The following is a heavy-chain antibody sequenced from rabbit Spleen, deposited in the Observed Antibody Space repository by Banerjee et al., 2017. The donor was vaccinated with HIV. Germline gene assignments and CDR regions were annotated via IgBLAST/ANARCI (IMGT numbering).Heavy chain of an antibody. CDR3: ARDLDGVIGWNFGW. V-gene: IGHV1S40*01. J-gene: IGHJ6*01. D-gene: IGHD4-1*01. Sequence: QSLEESEGDLVKPGASLTLTCTASGFSFTYIDYLCWVRQPPGKGLEWSACIYVGRSGDTSYASAAKGRFTISKTSSTTVTLQMTSLTVADTATYFCARDLDGVIGWNFGWWGPGTLVTVS. CDR2: IYVGRSGDT. CDR1: GFSFTYIDY.